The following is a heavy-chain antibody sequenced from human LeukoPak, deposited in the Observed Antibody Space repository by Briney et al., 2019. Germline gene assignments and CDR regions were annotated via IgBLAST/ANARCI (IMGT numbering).Heavy chain of an antibody. V-gene: IGHV4-31*03. J-gene: IGHJ6*02. Sequence: SQTLSLTCTVSGGSISGGGYYWSWIRQHPGKGLEWIGYIYYSGSTYYNPSLKSRVTISVDTSKNQFSLKLSSVTAADTAVYYCARVVITTYGMDVWGQGTTVTVSS. CDR3: ARVVITTYGMDV. CDR1: GGSISGGGYY. CDR2: IYYSGST. D-gene: IGHD3-22*01.